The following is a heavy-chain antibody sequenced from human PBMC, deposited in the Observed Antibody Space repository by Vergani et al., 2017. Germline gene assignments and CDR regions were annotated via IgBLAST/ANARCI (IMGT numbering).Heavy chain of an antibody. CDR1: GFTFDDYA. CDR3: ARDRQPLLHPRGYYYYGMDV. CDR2: ISWNSGSI. D-gene: IGHD2-15*01. Sequence: VQLVESGGGVVQPGGSLRLSCSASGFTFDDYAMHWVRQAPGKGLEWVSGISWNSGSIGYADSVKGRFTISRDNAKNSLYLQMNSLRAEDTAVYYCARDRQPLLHPRGYYYYGMDVWGQGP. V-gene: IGHV3-9*01. J-gene: IGHJ6*02.